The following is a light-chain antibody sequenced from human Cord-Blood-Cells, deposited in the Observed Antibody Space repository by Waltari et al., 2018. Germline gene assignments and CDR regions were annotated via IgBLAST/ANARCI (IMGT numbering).Light chain of an antibody. CDR1: QSISSY. J-gene: IGKJ1*01. V-gene: IGKV1-39*01. Sequence: DIQMTQSPSSLSASVGDRVTITCRASQSISSYLNWYQQKPGKAPKLLIYAASSLQSGVPSRFSGSGAGTDFTLTISRLQPEEFATYDCQQSYSTPPTFGQGTKVEIK. CDR3: QQSYSTPPT. CDR2: AAS.